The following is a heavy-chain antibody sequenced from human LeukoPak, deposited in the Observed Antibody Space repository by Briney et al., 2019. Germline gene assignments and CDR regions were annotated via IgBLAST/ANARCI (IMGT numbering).Heavy chain of an antibody. J-gene: IGHJ4*02. Sequence: ASVKVSCKASGYTFTSYGISWVRQAPGQGLEWMGWISAYNGNTNYAQKLQGRVTITADKSTSTAYMELSSLRSEDTAVYYCARGSPNDYSNYGAYWGQGTLVTVSS. CDR1: GYTFTSYG. CDR2: ISAYNGNT. CDR3: ARGSPNDYSNYGAY. D-gene: IGHD4-11*01. V-gene: IGHV1-18*01.